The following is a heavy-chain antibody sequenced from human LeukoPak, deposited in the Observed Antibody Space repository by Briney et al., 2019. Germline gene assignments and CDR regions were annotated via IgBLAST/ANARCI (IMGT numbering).Heavy chain of an antibody. V-gene: IGHV4-38-2*01. D-gene: IGHD6-13*01. CDR3: ASIKIAAAGTGWFDP. CDR2: IYHSGGT. J-gene: IGHJ5*02. Sequence: SETLSLTCAVSGYSISSGYYWGWIRKPPGRGLEWVGSIYHSGGTYYNPSLKSRVTISVDTSKNQFSLKLSSVTAADTAVYYCASIKIAAAGTGWFDPWGQGTLVTVSS. CDR1: GYSISSGYY.